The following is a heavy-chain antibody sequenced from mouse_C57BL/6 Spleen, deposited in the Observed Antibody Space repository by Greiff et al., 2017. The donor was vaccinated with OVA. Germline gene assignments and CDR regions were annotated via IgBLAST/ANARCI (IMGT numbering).Heavy chain of an antibody. D-gene: IGHD4-1*01. CDR3: ARGLGYFDY. Sequence: DVKLQESGGGLVKPGGSLKLSCAASGFTFSSYAMSWVRQTPEKRLEWVATISDGGSYTYYPDNVKGRFTISRDNAKNNLYLQMSHLKSEDTAMYYCARGLGYFDYWGQGTTLTVSS. V-gene: IGHV5-4*03. J-gene: IGHJ2*01. CDR2: ISDGGSYT. CDR1: GFTFSSYA.